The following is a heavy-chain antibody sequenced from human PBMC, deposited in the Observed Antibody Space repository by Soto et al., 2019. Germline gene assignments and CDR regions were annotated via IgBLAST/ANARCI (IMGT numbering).Heavy chain of an antibody. CDR1: GGSISSYY. CDR3: ARLGNWAGPDS. D-gene: IGHD7-27*01. J-gene: IGHJ4*02. Sequence: QVQLQESGPGLVKPSETLSLTCTVSGGSISSYYWSWIRQPPGKGLEWIGYIYYSGSTNYNPSLKSRVTISVDTSKNQFSLKLSSVTAADTAVYYCARLGNWAGPDSWGQGTLVTVSS. V-gene: IGHV4-59*08. CDR2: IYYSGST.